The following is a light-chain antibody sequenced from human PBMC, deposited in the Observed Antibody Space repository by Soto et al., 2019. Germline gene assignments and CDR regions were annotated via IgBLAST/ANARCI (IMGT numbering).Light chain of an antibody. V-gene: IGKV1-5*03. CDR2: KAS. Sequence: DIQLTQSPSTLSTSVGDRVTITCRASQSISSWLAWYQQKPGKAPNLLIYKASRLQSGVPSRFSGSGSGTDFTLTISSLQPDDFATYYCQQYNSYPYTFGPGTKLEIK. CDR3: QQYNSYPYT. J-gene: IGKJ2*01. CDR1: QSISSW.